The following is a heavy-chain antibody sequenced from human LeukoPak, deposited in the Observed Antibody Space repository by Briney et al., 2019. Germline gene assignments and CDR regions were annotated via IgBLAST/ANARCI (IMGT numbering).Heavy chain of an antibody. CDR1: GFTLSSNS. J-gene: IGHJ4*02. CDR3: ARETGDFDS. Sequence: PGGSLRLSCAASGFTLSSNSMNWVRQAPGKGLVWVSRINSDGRSTSYADSVKGRFTISRDNSKSTVYLQMNSLRAEDTAVYYCARETGDFDSWGQGTLVIVSS. V-gene: IGHV3-74*01. CDR2: INSDGRST. D-gene: IGHD7-27*01.